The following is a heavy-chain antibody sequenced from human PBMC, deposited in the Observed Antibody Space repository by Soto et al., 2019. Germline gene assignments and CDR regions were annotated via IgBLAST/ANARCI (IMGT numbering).Heavy chain of an antibody. CDR3: ARGGKITIFGVVIIRDFLDY. Sequence: QVQLQQWGAGLLKPSETLSLTCAVYGGSFSGYYWSWIRQPPGKGLEWIGEINHSGSTNYNPSLKSRVPISVDTSKNQFSLKLSSVTAADTDVYYCARGGKITIFGVVIIRDFLDYWGQGTLVTVSS. CDR2: INHSGST. D-gene: IGHD3-3*01. CDR1: GGSFSGYY. V-gene: IGHV4-34*01. J-gene: IGHJ4*02.